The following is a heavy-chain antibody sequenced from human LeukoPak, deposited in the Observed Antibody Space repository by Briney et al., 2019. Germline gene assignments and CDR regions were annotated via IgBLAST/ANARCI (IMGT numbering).Heavy chain of an antibody. J-gene: IGHJ4*02. CDR3: AIPWRYSSSWPFDY. CDR2: INPNSGGT. D-gene: IGHD6-13*01. V-gene: IGHV1-2*06. CDR1: GYTFTGYY. Sequence: ASVKVSCKASGYTFTGYYMHWVRQAPGQGLEWMGRINPNSGGTNYAQKFQGRVTMTRDTSISTAYMELSRPRSDDTAVYYCAIPWRYSSSWPFDYWGQGTLVTVSS.